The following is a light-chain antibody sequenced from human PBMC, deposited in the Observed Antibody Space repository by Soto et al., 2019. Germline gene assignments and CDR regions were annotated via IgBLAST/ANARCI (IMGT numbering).Light chain of an antibody. V-gene: IGKV1-39*01. CDR2: AAS. CDR1: QTIGRY. Sequence: EIEMTQSPSSLSASVGDRVTITCRASQTIGRYLNWYQQKAGKAPKILIYAASSVQSGVPSRFSGSGSGTYFTLTINNLQPEDFATYSCQQGYSAPWTFGQRTKVDIK. J-gene: IGKJ1*01. CDR3: QQGYSAPWT.